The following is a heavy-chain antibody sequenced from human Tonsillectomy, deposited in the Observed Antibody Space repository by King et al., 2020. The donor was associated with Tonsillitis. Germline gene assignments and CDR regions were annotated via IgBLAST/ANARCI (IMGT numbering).Heavy chain of an antibody. Sequence: VQLVESGGGLVQPGGSLRLSCAASGFTFSSYWMSWVRQAPGKGLEWVANIKQDGSEKYYVDSVKGRFTISRDNAKNSLYLQMNSLRAEDTAVYYCAKSMGVRGVIDAFDIWGQGTMVIVSS. V-gene: IGHV3-7*03. CDR2: IKQDGSEK. CDR3: AKSMGVRGVIDAFDI. J-gene: IGHJ3*02. CDR1: GFTFSSYW. D-gene: IGHD3-10*01.